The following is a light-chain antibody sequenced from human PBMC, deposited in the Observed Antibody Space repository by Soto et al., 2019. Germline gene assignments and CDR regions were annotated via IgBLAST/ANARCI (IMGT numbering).Light chain of an antibody. Sequence: DLQMTQSPSSLSASVGDRVTITCRASQSISSYLNWYQQKPGKAPKLLIYAASSLQSGVPSRFSGSGSGTDFTLTISSLQPEDFATYYCQQSYSTLGTFGQGTKLEIK. J-gene: IGKJ2*01. CDR2: AAS. CDR1: QSISSY. CDR3: QQSYSTLGT. V-gene: IGKV1-39*01.